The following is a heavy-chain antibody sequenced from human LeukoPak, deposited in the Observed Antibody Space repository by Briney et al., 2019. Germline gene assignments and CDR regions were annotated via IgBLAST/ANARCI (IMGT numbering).Heavy chain of an antibody. V-gene: IGHV3-23*05. D-gene: IGHD5-24*01. CDR3: AGDLYYYEGMDV. Sequence: RGSPRHSSEARGSSLSENVGCRVRQAPGQGLEWVSSIGSDNKPHYSESVKGRFAISRDNSKSMLFLQLNSLRAEDTALYYCAGDLYYYEGMDVWGQGTTVTVSS. CDR1: GSSLSENVG. J-gene: IGHJ6*02. CDR2: IGSDNKP.